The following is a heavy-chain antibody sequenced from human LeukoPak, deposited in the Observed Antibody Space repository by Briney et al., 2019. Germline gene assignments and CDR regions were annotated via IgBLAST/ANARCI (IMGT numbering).Heavy chain of an antibody. V-gene: IGHV3-23*01. J-gene: IGHJ3*02. CDR3: AKDSGYYDSSGYYSIWNAFDI. Sequence: GGSLRLSCAASGFTFSSYAVSWVRQAPGKGLEWVSAISGSGGSTYYADSVKGRFTISRDNSKNTLYLQMNSLRAEDTAVYYCAKDSGYYDSSGYYSIWNAFDIWGQGTMVTVSS. D-gene: IGHD3-22*01. CDR2: ISGSGGST. CDR1: GFTFSSYA.